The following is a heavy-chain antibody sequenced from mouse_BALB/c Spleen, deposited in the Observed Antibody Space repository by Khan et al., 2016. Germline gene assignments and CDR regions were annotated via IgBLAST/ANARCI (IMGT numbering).Heavy chain of an antibody. Sequence: QVQLQQPGAELARPGASVKMSCKASGYTFTSYTMHWIIQRPGQGLEWIGYIHPGSGSTNYNLRFKDKATVTADKSSSPAYMQLSSLTSEDAAVTYCASSPGAGYDYWGRGTTLTFSS. J-gene: IGHJ2*01. CDR1: GYTFTSYT. CDR3: ASSPGAGYDY. CDR2: IHPGSGST. V-gene: IGHV1-4*01. D-gene: IGHD2-2*01.